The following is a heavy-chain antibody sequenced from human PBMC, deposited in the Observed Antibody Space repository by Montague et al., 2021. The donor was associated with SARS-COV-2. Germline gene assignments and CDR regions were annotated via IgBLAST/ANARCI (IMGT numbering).Heavy chain of an antibody. D-gene: IGHD4-17*01. CDR1: SGPLSAYY. CDR3: ARLYGSSFDY. CDR2: FYYAGGT. Sequence: SETLSLTCEVDSGPLSAYYWGWIRQPPGKGLEYIGSFYYAGGTQYNPSLKSRVTISVDTSNDQFSLKMNSVTAADTAVYFCARLYGSSFDYWGQGTLVTVSS. J-gene: IGHJ4*02. V-gene: IGHV4-39*01.